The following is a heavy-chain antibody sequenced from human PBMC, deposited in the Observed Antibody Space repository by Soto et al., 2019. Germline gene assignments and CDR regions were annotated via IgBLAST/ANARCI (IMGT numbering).Heavy chain of an antibody. J-gene: IGHJ4*02. CDR2: INWDNNK. CDR1: GFSLSTLGTC. V-gene: IGHV2-70*01. CDR3: ARIPHYSDSYYMDY. Sequence: SGPTLVNPTQTLTLTCPFSGFSLSTLGTCVTWIRQPPGKALEWLALINWDNNKYYSTSLKTRLTISRDTSKNQVVLTMTNVDPVDTATYYCARIPHYSDSYYMDYWGQGTLVTVSS. D-gene: IGHD2-21*01.